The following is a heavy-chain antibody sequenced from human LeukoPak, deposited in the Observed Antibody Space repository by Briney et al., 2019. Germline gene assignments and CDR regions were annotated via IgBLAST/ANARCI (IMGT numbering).Heavy chain of an antibody. V-gene: IGHV4-30-2*01. D-gene: IGHD2-21*02. CDR2: IYHSGST. J-gene: IGHJ4*02. CDR1: GGSISSGGYS. CDR3: ARALSVTATYDY. Sequence: SETLSLTCAVSGGSISSGGYSWSWIRQPPGKGLXXIGYIYHSGSTYYNPSLKSRVTISVDRSKNQFSLKLSSVTAADTAVYYCARALSVTATYDYWGQGTLVTVSS.